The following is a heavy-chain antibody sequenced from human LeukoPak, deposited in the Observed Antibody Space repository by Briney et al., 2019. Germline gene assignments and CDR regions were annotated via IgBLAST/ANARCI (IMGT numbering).Heavy chain of an antibody. Sequence: GGSLRLSCAASGFTFSSYAMSWVRQAPGKGLEWVSAISGSGGSTYYANSVKGRFTISRDNSKNTLYLQMNSLRTEDTAVYYCARDRSAVSGNGFDIWGQGTMVTVSS. CDR1: GFTFSSYA. J-gene: IGHJ3*02. D-gene: IGHD4-11*01. V-gene: IGHV3-23*01. CDR3: ARDRSAVSGNGFDI. CDR2: ISGSGGST.